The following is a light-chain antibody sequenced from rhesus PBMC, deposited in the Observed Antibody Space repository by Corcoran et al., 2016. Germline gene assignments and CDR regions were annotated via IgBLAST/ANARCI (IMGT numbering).Light chain of an antibody. CDR1: QSISSW. Sequence: DIQMTQSPSSLSASVGDPVTITCRASQSISSWLDWYQQKPGKAPKLLIFKASRLQSGVPSRFRGSGSGTDFTLTISSLQPEDFATYYCLQYFSSPFTFGPGTKLDIK. V-gene: IGKV1-22*01. J-gene: IGKJ3*01. CDR3: LQYFSSPFT. CDR2: KAS.